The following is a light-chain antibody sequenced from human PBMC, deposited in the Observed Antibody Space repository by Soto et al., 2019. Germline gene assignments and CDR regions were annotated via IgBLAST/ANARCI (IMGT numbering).Light chain of an antibody. CDR2: DVS. V-gene: IGLV2-14*03. CDR3: SSSSSRKTVL. Sequence: QSALTQPASVSGSPGQSITISCTGTSSDVGGYNYVSWHQQYPGKAPKLIIYDVSYRPSGVSHRFSGSKYGNTASLTISGLQADDEADYYCSSSSSRKTVLFGGGTKVTVL. J-gene: IGLJ2*01. CDR1: SSDVGGYNY.